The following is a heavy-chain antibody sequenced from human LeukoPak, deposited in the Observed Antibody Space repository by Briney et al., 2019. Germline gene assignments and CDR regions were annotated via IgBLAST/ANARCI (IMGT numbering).Heavy chain of an antibody. CDR2: INPNTGDT. V-gene: IGHV1-2*02. Sequence: ASVKVSCKATGYTFTGYYKHWVRKTPAQGLEWMGWINPNTGDTNYGRKFQGRLTMTRDTSINTAYMELRSLRSDDTAVYYCARSRRVGNGEYPDYWGQGTLVTVSS. CDR3: ARSRRVGNGEYPDY. J-gene: IGHJ4*02. CDR1: GYTFTGYY. D-gene: IGHD3-10*01.